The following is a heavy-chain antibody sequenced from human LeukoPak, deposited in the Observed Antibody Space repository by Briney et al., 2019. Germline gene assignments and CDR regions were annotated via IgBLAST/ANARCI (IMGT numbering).Heavy chain of an antibody. D-gene: IGHD1-26*01. CDR2: INHSGST. Sequence: SETLSLTCAVYGGSFSGYYWSWIRQPPGKGLEWIGEINHSGSTNCNPSLKSRVTISVDTSKNQFSLKLSSVTAADTAVYYCARDWEPYDAFDIWGQGTMVTVSS. CDR3: ARDWEPYDAFDI. J-gene: IGHJ3*02. V-gene: IGHV4-34*01. CDR1: GGSFSGYY.